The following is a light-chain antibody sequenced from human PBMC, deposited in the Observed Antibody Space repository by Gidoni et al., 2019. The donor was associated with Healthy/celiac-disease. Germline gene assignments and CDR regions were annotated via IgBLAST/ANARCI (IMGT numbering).Light chain of an antibody. CDR3: QQYKNWPRSIT. Sequence: PPTLSVSPGERATLSCRASQSVNSNLAWYQQKPGQTPRLLIYGASTRATGIPARFSGSGSGTEFTLTISSLQSEDFAVYSCQQYKNWPRSITFGHGTRLEIK. J-gene: IGKJ5*01. CDR1: QSVNSN. CDR2: GAS. V-gene: IGKV3D-15*01.